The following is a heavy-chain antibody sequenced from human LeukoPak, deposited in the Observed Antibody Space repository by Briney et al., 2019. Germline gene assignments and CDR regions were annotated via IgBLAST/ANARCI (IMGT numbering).Heavy chain of an antibody. Sequence: GGSLRLSCAASGFTFSSYSMSWARQAPGKGLEWVSVISSSGGATYYADSVKGRFTISRDNSKNALYLQMNSLRVEDTAIYYCARAAMVRGVDYFDYWGQGTLVTVSS. V-gene: IGHV3-23*01. CDR3: ARAAMVRGVDYFDY. CDR2: ISSSGGAT. CDR1: GFTFSSYS. J-gene: IGHJ4*02. D-gene: IGHD3-10*01.